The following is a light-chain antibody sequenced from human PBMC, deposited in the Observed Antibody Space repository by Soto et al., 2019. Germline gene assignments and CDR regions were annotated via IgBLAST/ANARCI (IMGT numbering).Light chain of an antibody. CDR1: QSISSY. CDR2: GAS. Sequence: DIVLTQSPATLSLSPGEGATLSCRASQSISSYLAWYQQKPGQAPRLLIYGASSRATGIPDRFSGSGSGTDFTLTISRLEPEDFALYYCQQYNTSPFTFGQGTKLEIK. J-gene: IGKJ2*01. V-gene: IGKV3-20*01. CDR3: QQYNTSPFT.